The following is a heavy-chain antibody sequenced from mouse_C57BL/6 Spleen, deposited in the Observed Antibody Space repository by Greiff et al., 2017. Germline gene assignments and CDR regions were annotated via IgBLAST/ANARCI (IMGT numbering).Heavy chain of an antibody. CDR2: INYDGSST. V-gene: IGHV5-16*01. CDR3: AREVYYDYGFDY. Sequence: EVKLVESEGGLVQPGSSMKLSCTASGFTFSDYYMAWVRQVPEKGLEWVANINYDGSSTYYLDSLKSRFIISRDNAKNILYLQMSSLKSEDTATYYCAREVYYDYGFDYWGQGTTLTVSS. J-gene: IGHJ2*01. D-gene: IGHD2-4*01. CDR1: GFTFSDYY.